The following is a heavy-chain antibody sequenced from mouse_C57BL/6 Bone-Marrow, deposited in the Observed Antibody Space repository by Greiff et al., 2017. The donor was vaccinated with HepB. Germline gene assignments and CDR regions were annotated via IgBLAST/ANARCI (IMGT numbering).Heavy chain of an antibody. CDR1: GYAFSSSW. CDR2: IYPGDGDT. J-gene: IGHJ2*01. Sequence: QVQLKESGPELVKPGASVKISCKASGYAFSSSWMNWVKQRPGKGLEWIGRIYPGDGDTNYNGKFKGKATLTADKSSSTAYMQLSSLTSEDSAVYFCAPTGSSSAYYFDYWGQGTTLTVSS. CDR3: APTGSSSAYYFDY. V-gene: IGHV1-82*01. D-gene: IGHD1-1*01.